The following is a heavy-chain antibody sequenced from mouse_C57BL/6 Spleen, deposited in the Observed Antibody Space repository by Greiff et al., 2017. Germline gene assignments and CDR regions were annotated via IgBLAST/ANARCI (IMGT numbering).Heavy chain of an antibody. CDR1: GYTFTSYW. J-gene: IGHJ3*01. V-gene: IGHV1-64*01. CDR2: IHPNSGST. CDR3: ASDGSSYGWFAY. D-gene: IGHD1-1*01. Sequence: QLKQPGAELVKPGASVKLSCKASGYTFTSYWMHWVKQRPGQGLEWIGMIHPNSGSTNYNEKFKSKATLTVDKSSSTAYMQLSSLTSEDSAVYYCASDGSSYGWFAYWGQGTLVTVSA.